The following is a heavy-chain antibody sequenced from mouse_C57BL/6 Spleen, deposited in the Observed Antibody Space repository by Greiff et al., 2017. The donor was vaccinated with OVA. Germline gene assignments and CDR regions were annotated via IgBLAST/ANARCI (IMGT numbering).Heavy chain of an antibody. V-gene: IGHV1-15*01. CDR3: TRWLGGYAMDY. J-gene: IGHJ4*01. Sequence: QVQLQQSGAELVRPGASVTLSCKASGYTFTDYEMHWVKQTPVHGLEWIGAIDPETGGTAYNQKFKCKAILTADKSSSTAYMELRSLTSEDSAVYYCTRWLGGYAMDYWGQGTSVTVSS. CDR1: GYTFTDYE. D-gene: IGHD2-2*01. CDR2: IDPETGGT.